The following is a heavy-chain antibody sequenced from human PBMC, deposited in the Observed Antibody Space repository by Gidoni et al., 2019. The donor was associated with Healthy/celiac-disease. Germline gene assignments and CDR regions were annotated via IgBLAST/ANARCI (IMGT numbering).Heavy chain of an antibody. CDR1: GYSFTSYG. Sequence: EVQLVQSGAEVKKPGESLKISCKGSGYSFTSYGSGWVRQMPGNGLEWMGIIYPGDSDTRYSPSFQGQVTISADKSISTAYLQWSSLKASDTAMYYCAGSRGYCSSTSCYNWFDPWGQGTLVTVSS. V-gene: IGHV5-51*01. CDR2: IYPGDSDT. J-gene: IGHJ5*02. D-gene: IGHD2-2*01. CDR3: AGSRGYCSSTSCYNWFDP.